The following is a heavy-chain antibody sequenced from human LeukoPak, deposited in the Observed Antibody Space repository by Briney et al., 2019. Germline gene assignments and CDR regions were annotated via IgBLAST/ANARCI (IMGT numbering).Heavy chain of an antibody. CDR1: GGSFSGYY. CDR3: ARVRDSGAFDI. CDR2: INHSGST. J-gene: IGHJ3*02. Sequence: PSETLSLTCAVYGGSFSGYYWSWLRQPPGKGLEWFGEINHSGSTNFNPSLKSRVTISVDTSKNQFSLKLSSVTAADTAVYYCARVRDSGAFDIWGQGTMVTVSS. V-gene: IGHV4-34*01. D-gene: IGHD1-26*01.